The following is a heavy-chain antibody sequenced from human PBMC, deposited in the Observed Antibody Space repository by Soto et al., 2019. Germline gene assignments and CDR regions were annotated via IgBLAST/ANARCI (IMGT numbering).Heavy chain of an antibody. CDR2: ISGSGGST. J-gene: IGHJ4*02. CDR3: DKDATLTGSGNYWTAIKCDF. Sequence: EVQLLESGGGLVQPGGSLRLSCTASGFTFSSFAMRWVRQAPGKGLEWVSAISGSGGSTLYADSVKGRFTISRDNSKNTLYLQMNSLRAEYTAVYYCDKDATLTGSGNYWTAIKCDFCGRGTLVTVSS. V-gene: IGHV3-23*01. CDR1: GFTFSSFA. D-gene: IGHD3-10*01.